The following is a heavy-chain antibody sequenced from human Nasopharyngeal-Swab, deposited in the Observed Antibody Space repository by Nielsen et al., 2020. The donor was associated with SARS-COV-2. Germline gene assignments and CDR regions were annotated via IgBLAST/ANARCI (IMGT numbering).Heavy chain of an antibody. D-gene: IGHD4-17*01. J-gene: IGHJ4*02. CDR3: VRDWAMTTVTYFDY. Sequence: VSVKVSCKASGYAFTQYAINWVRQAPGQGLEWIGWISVFNGNTYYAQKFQDRVTMVTDTSTNTAHMELRSLRSDDTAVYYCVRDWAMTTVTYFDYWGQGTLVTVSS. V-gene: IGHV1-18*01. CDR2: ISVFNGNT. CDR1: GYAFTQYA.